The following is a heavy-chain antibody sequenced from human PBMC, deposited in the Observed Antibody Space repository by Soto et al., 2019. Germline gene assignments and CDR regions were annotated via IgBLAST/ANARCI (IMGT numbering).Heavy chain of an antibody. CDR2: IDPSGDNT. CDR3: AATRGYSPPFDS. Sequence: QVQLVQSGAEVKKPGASAKVSCKASEYSFTSYYMHWVRRAPGQGLEWMGMIDPSGDNTGYPQKFQGRGTLTRDTSPGTVYMELSSLRSEDTAMYYRAATRGYSPPFDSWGQGTRVTVS. D-gene: IGHD3-22*01. V-gene: IGHV1-46*01. J-gene: IGHJ4*02. CDR1: EYSFTSYY.